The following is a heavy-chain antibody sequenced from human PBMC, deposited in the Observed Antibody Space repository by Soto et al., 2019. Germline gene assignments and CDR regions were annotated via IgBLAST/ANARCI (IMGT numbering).Heavy chain of an antibody. Sequence: ASVKVSCKASGYTFTGYYMHWVRQAPGQGLEWMGWINPNSGGTNYAQKFQGWVTMTRDTSISTAYMELSRLRSDDTAVYYCARGDYGSGVVGNWFDPWGQGTLVTVS. CDR2: INPNSGGT. J-gene: IGHJ5*02. V-gene: IGHV1-2*04. CDR3: ARGDYGSGVVGNWFDP. CDR1: GYTFTGYY. D-gene: IGHD2-21*01.